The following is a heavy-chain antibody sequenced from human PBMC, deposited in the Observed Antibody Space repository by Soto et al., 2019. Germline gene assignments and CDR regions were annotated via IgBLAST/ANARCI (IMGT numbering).Heavy chain of an antibody. D-gene: IGHD4-17*01. J-gene: IGHJ4*02. CDR3: ASKRGYGDYFDY. CDR2: IYYSGTT. Sequence: SETLSLTCTVSGGSISTSSYYWGWIRQPPGKGLEWIGSIYYSGTTYYSPSLKSRVTISVDTSKNQFSLKLSSVTAADTAVYYCASKRGYGDYFDYWGQGTLVTVS. CDR1: GGSISTSSYY. V-gene: IGHV4-39*01.